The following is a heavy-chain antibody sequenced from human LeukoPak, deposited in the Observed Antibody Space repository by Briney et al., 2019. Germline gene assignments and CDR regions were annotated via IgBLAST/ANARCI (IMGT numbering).Heavy chain of an antibody. D-gene: IGHD3-3*01. CDR1: GYTLTELS. J-gene: IGHJ1*01. Sequence: ASVKVSCKVSGYTLTELSMHWVRQAPGKGLEWMGGFDPEDGETIYAQKFQGRVTMTVDTSTDTAYMELSSLRSEDTAVYYCATDIDAYDFWSGYYLQHWGQGTLVTVSS. CDR3: ATDIDAYDFWSGYYLQH. CDR2: FDPEDGET. V-gene: IGHV1-24*01.